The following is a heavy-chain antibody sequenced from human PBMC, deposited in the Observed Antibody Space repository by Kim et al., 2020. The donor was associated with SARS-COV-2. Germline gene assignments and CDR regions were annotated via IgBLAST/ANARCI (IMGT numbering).Heavy chain of an antibody. J-gene: IGHJ4*02. CDR3: ARDLDIVVVPAAIPNFPPPAAAPD. CDR2: IKQDGSEK. D-gene: IGHD2-2*02. V-gene: IGHV3-7*01. CDR1: GFTFSSYW. Sequence: GGSLRLSCAASGFTFSSYWMSWVRQAPGKGLEWVANIKQDGSEKYYVDSVKGRFTISRDNAKNSLYLQMNSLRAEDTAVYYCARDLDIVVVPAAIPNFPPPAAAPDWGQGTLVTVSS.